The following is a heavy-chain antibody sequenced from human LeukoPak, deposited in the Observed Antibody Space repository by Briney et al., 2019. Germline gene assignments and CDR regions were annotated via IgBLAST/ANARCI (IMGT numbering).Heavy chain of an antibody. J-gene: IGHJ6*03. V-gene: IGHV1-69*13. Sequence: GASVKVSCKASGGTFSSYAISWVRQAPGQGLEWMGGIIPIFGTANYAQKLQGRVTDTADQSTSTAYMELSSLRSEDTAVYYCARCGYSYGPSRKYYYYMDVWGKGTTVTISS. CDR2: IIPIFGTA. CDR1: GGTFSSYA. D-gene: IGHD5-18*01. CDR3: ARCGYSYGPSRKYYYYMDV.